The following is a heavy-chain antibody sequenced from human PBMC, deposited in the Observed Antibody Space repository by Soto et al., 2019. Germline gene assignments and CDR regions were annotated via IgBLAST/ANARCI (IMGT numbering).Heavy chain of an antibody. Sequence: ASAKVPFAAAGYTFTSYGISLVRQAPGQGLEWMGWISSYNGNTNYAQKLQGRVTMTTDTSTSTADMELRSLRSDDTAVYYCARALNCSSTSCFDYYYYGMDVWGQGTTVTVSS. CDR2: ISSYNGNT. CDR3: ARALNCSSTSCFDYYYYGMDV. D-gene: IGHD2-2*01. V-gene: IGHV1-18*04. J-gene: IGHJ6*02. CDR1: GYTFTSYG.